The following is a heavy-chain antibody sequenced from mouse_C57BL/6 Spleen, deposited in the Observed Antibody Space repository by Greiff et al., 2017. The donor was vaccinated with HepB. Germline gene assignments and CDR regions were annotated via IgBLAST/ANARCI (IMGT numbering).Heavy chain of an antibody. CDR3: TLYYYGSSSFAY. CDR2: ISSGGDYI. Sequence: EVQLVESGEGLVKPGGSLKLSCAASGFTFSSYAMSWVRQTPEKRLEWVAYISSGGDYIYYADTVKGRFTISRDNARNTLYLQMSSLKSEDTAMYYCTLYYYGSSSFAYWGQGTLVTVSA. J-gene: IGHJ3*01. CDR1: GFTFSSYA. D-gene: IGHD1-1*01. V-gene: IGHV5-9-1*02.